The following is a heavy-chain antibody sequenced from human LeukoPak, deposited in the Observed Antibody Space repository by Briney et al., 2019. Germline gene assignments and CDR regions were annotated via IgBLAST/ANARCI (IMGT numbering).Heavy chain of an antibody. CDR3: ARGPDCSSTSCYDREDKELRYFDWLLPFDY. CDR1: GGTFSSYA. D-gene: IGHD2-2*01. Sequence: SMKVSCKASGGTFSSYAISWVRQAPGQGLEWMGGIIPIFGTANYAQKFQGRVTITADKSTSTAYMELSSLRSEDTAVYYCARGPDCSSTSCYDREDKELRYFDWLLPFDYWGQGTLVTVSS. CDR2: IIPIFGTA. J-gene: IGHJ4*02. V-gene: IGHV1-69*06.